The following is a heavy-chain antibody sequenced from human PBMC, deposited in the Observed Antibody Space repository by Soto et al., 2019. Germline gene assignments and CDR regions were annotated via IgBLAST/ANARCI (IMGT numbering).Heavy chain of an antibody. CDR3: AMSLSGSYSGGDFDY. CDR2: INPNSGGT. J-gene: IGHJ4*02. V-gene: IGHV1-2*04. D-gene: IGHD1-26*01. Sequence: QVQLVQSGAEVKKPGASVKVSCKASGYTFTGYYMHWVRQAPGQGLEWMGWINPNSGGTNYAQKFQGWVTMTRDTSISTAYMELSRLRSDDTAVYYCAMSLSGSYSGGDFDYWGQGTLVTVSS. CDR1: GYTFTGYY.